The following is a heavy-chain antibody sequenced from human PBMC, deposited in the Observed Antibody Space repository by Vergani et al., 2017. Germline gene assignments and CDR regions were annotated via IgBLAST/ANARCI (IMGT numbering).Heavy chain of an antibody. D-gene: IGHD3-3*01. J-gene: IGHJ5*02. Sequence: QVQLVQSGAEVKKPGASVKVSCKASGYTFTGYYLHWVRQAPGQGLEWMGWINPNSGGTNYAQKFQGRVTMTRETSISTAYMALRRLRSDDTAVYYCASSITIFGVVSWFDPWGQGTLVTVSS. V-gene: IGHV1-2*02. CDR2: INPNSGGT. CDR1: GYTFTGYY. CDR3: ASSITIFGVVSWFDP.